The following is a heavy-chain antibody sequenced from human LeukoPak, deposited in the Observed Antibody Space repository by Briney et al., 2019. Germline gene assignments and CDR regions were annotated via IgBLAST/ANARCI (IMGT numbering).Heavy chain of an antibody. Sequence: PGGSLRLSCAASGFTVSSNYMNWVRQAPGKGLEWVSSISSSSSYIYYADSVKGRFTISRDNAKNSLYLQMNSLRAEDTAVYYCARGRNYYGSGSYYNPNFDYWGQGTLVTVSS. D-gene: IGHD3-10*01. CDR1: GFTVSSNY. CDR3: ARGRNYYGSGSYYNPNFDY. V-gene: IGHV3-21*01. CDR2: ISSSSSYI. J-gene: IGHJ4*02.